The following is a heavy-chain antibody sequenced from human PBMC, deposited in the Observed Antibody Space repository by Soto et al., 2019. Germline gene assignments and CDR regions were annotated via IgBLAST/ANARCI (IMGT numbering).Heavy chain of an antibody. CDR1: GGSISSDNW. D-gene: IGHD4-17*01. CDR2: VYRSGST. J-gene: IGHJ5*02. Sequence: QVQLQESGPGLVKPSGTLSLTCAVSGGSISSDNWWNSVRQPPGQGLEWIGEVYRSGSTNYDPSLKSRVTISIDMSKNQCSLTLTSVTAADTAMYYCARNGVYSLGSWGQGTLVTVSS. V-gene: IGHV4-4*02. CDR3: ARNGVYSLGS.